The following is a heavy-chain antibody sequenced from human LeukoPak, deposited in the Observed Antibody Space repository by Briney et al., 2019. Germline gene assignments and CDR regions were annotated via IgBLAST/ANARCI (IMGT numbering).Heavy chain of an antibody. CDR1: GYTFTGYY. CDR2: INPNSGGT. CDR3: AREVLRYFDWLSDAFDI. Sequence: GASVKVSCKASGYTFTGYYMHWVRQAPGQGLEWMGWINPNSGGTNYAQKFQGRVAMTTDTSISTAYMELSRLRSDDTAVYYCAREVLRYFDWLSDAFDIWGQGTMVTVSS. V-gene: IGHV1-2*02. J-gene: IGHJ3*02. D-gene: IGHD3-9*01.